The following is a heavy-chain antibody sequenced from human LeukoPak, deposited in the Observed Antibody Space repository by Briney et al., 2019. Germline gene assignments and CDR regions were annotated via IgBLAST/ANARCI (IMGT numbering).Heavy chain of an antibody. J-gene: IGHJ5*02. V-gene: IGHV1-8*01. CDR3: ARGRDWLRWSDP. Sequence: ASVKVSCKASGYTFTNYDINWVRQATGQGLEWLGLMNPNRGNSGYAQKLQGRVTITRNTSISTAYMELSSLTSEDTAVYYCARGRDWLRWSDPWGQGSLVTVSS. CDR2: MNPNRGNS. CDR1: GYTFTNYD. D-gene: IGHD3/OR15-3a*01.